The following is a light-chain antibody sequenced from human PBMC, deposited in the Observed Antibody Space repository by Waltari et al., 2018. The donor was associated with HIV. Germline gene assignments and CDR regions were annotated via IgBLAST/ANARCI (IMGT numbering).Light chain of an antibody. CDR3: SSRDSSGNHVI. CDR1: SLRNYY. J-gene: IGLJ2*01. Sequence: SSELTQDPAVSVALGQTVRITCQGDSLRNYYASWYQQKPGQAPVLVIYGKNNRPSGIPDRFSGSSSGNTASLTITDSQAEDEADYYCSSRDSSGNHVIFGGGTKLTAL. CDR2: GKN. V-gene: IGLV3-19*01.